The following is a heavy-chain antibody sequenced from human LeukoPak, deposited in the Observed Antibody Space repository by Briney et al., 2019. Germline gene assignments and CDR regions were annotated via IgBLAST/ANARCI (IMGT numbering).Heavy chain of an antibody. Sequence: ASVKVSCKASGGTFSSYAISRVRQAPGQGLEWMGGIIPIFGTANYAQMFQGRVTITTDESTSTAYMELSSLRSEDTAVYYCASRSGSPYRTMIVVGYDAFDIWGQGTMVTVSS. CDR3: ASRSGSPYRTMIVVGYDAFDI. CDR1: GGTFSSYA. J-gene: IGHJ3*02. D-gene: IGHD3-22*01. V-gene: IGHV1-69*05. CDR2: IIPIFGTA.